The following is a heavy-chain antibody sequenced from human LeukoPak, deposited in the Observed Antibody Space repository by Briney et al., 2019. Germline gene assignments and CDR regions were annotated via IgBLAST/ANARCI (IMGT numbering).Heavy chain of an antibody. CDR3: ARDKHSSGLIDY. D-gene: IGHD6-19*01. V-gene: IGHV3-21*01. CDR2: ISSSSSYI. CDR1: GFTFSSYS. Sequence: PGGSLRLSCAASGFTFSSYSMNWVRQAPGKGLEWVSSISSSSSYIYYADSVKGRFTISRDNAKNSLYLQMNSLRAEDTAVHYCARDKHSSGLIDYWGQGTLVTVSS. J-gene: IGHJ4*02.